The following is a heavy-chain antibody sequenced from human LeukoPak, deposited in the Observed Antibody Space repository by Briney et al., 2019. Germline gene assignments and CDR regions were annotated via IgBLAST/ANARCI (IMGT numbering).Heavy chain of an antibody. CDR3: AKDTHYYGSGSSDY. J-gene: IGHJ4*02. D-gene: IGHD3-10*01. CDR2: ISGSGGTT. CDR1: GFTFSSYA. V-gene: IGHV3-23*01. Sequence: AGGSLRLSCAASGFTFSSYAMSWVRQAPGKRLEWVSAISGSGGTTYYADSVKGRFTISRDNSKNTLYLQMNSLRAEDTAVYYCAKDTHYYGSGSSDYWGQGTLVTVSS.